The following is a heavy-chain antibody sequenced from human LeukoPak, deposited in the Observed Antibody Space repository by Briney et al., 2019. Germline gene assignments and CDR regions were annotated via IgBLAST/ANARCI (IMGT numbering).Heavy chain of an antibody. CDR2: TYYRSKWYN. Sequence: SQTLSLTCALSGDSVSSNSAAWNWIRQSPSRGLEWLGRTYYRSKWYNDYAVSVKSRITINPDTSKNQFSLQLNSVTPEDTAVYYCARDPWWAYSSSSNYYMDVWGKGTTVTVSS. J-gene: IGHJ6*03. CDR1: GDSVSSNSAA. V-gene: IGHV6-1*01. D-gene: IGHD6-6*01. CDR3: ARDPWWAYSSSSNYYMDV.